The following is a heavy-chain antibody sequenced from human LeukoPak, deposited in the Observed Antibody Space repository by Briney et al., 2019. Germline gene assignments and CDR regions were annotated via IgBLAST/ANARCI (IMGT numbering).Heavy chain of an antibody. CDR2: IFTSGSI. CDR3: ASTLGYGWFDP. J-gene: IGHJ5*02. Sequence: SETLSLTCTVSGGSIGSDSWSWIRQSAGKEREWIGHIFTSGSINYNPSLRSRVTMSVDTSKNQFSLQLSSVTAADTAVYYCASTLGYGWFDPWGQGTLVTVSS. CDR1: GGSIGSDS. D-gene: IGHD1-1*01. V-gene: IGHV4-4*07.